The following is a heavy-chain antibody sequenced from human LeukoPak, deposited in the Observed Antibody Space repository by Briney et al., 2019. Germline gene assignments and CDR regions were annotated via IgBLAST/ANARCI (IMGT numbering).Heavy chain of an antibody. V-gene: IGHV3-7*01. CDR1: GFTFSSYW. CDR3: PRFIRGVTQSSYDS. Sequence: PGGSLRLSCAASGFTFSSYWMSWVRQAPGKGLEWVANIKEDGSEKYNVDSVKGRFTISRDNAKNSLYLQMNSLRAEDTAVYYCPRFIRGVTQSSYDSWGQGTLVTVSS. J-gene: IGHJ4*02. D-gene: IGHD3-10*01. CDR2: IKEDGSEK.